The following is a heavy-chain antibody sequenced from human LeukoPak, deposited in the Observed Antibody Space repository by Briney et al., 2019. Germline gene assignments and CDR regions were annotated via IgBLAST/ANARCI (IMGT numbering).Heavy chain of an antibody. D-gene: IGHD1-26*01. V-gene: IGHV3-15*01. Sequence: GGSLRLSCAASGFTFSNAWMSWVRQAPGKGLEWVGRIKSKTDGGTTDYAAPVKGRFTISRDDSENTLYLQMNSLKTEDTAVYYCTTGYSGSYPDFDYWGQGTLVTVSS. CDR2: IKSKTDGGTT. CDR3: TTGYSGSYPDFDY. J-gene: IGHJ4*02. CDR1: GFTFSNAW.